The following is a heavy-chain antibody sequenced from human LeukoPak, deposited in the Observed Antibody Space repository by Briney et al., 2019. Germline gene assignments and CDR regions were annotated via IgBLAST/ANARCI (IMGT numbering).Heavy chain of an antibody. CDR3: ARDMGGYNSFSVY. D-gene: IGHD5-24*01. CDR2: INPNNGGT. J-gene: IGHJ4*02. V-gene: IGHV1-2*06. Sequence: ASVKVSCKASGYTFTGYYIHWVRQAPGQGLEWMGRINPNNGGTNYAQKFQGRVTMTRDTSISTAYMDLSGLRSDDTAVYYCARDMGGYNSFSVYWGQGTLVTVSS. CDR1: GYTFTGYY.